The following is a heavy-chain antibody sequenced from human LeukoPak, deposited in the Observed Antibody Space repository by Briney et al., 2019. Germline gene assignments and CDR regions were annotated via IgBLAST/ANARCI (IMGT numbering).Heavy chain of an antibody. CDR1: GGSISSYY. CDR3: ARRRTYYYGSGSYYYDY. Sequence: SETLSLTCTVSGGSISSYYWSWIRQPAGKGLEWIGRIYTSGSTNYNPSLKSRVTMSVDTSKNQFSLKLSSVTAADTAVYYCARRRTYYYGSGSYYYDYWGQGTLVTVSS. D-gene: IGHD3-10*01. V-gene: IGHV4-4*07. J-gene: IGHJ4*02. CDR2: IYTSGST.